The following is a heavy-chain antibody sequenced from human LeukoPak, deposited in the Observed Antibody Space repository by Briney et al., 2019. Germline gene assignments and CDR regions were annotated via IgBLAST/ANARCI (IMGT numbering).Heavy chain of an antibody. D-gene: IGHD3-22*01. CDR1: GFTFSSYA. J-gene: IGHJ3*02. Sequence: GGSLRLSCAASGFTFSSYAMSWVRQAPGKGLEWVSAISGSGGSTYYADSVKGRFAISRDNSKNTLYLQMNSLRAEDTAVYYCAKGSAIVVVNDAFDIWGQGAMVTVSS. CDR2: ISGSGGST. CDR3: AKGSAIVVVNDAFDI. V-gene: IGHV3-23*01.